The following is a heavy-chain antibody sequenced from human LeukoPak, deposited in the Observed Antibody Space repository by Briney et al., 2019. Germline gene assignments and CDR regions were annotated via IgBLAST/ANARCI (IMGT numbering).Heavy chain of an antibody. D-gene: IGHD6-19*01. V-gene: IGHV3-23*01. CDR1: GFTFSSYA. Sequence: GGSLRLSCAASGFTFSSYAMSWVRQAPGKGLEWVSAISGSGGSTYYADSVKGRFTISRDNSKNTLYLQMNSLRAEDTAVYYCARTSGYGWYYFDYWGQGTLVTVSS. J-gene: IGHJ4*02. CDR3: ARTSGYGWYYFDY. CDR2: ISGSGGST.